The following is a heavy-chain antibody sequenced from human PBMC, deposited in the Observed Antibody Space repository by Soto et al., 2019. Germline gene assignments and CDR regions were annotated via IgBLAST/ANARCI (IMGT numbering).Heavy chain of an antibody. D-gene: IGHD4-17*01. Sequence: QVQLQESGPGLVKPSQTLSLTCTVSGGSISSGGYYWSWIRQHPGKGLEWIGYIYYSGSTYYTYYNPSLKSRVTISVDTSKTQFSLKLSSVTAADTAVYYCARTPLRWGQGTLVTVSS. CDR2: IYYSGSTYYT. J-gene: IGHJ4*02. CDR3: ARTPLR. CDR1: GGSISSGGYY. V-gene: IGHV4-31*03.